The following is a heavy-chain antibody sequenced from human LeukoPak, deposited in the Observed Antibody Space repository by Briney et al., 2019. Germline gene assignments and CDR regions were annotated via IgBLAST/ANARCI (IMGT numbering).Heavy chain of an antibody. V-gene: IGHV4-59*01. CDR3: ARRDIVVVPAAISEGHWFDP. CDR1: GGSISSYY. CDR2: IYYSGST. J-gene: IGHJ5*02. D-gene: IGHD2-2*01. Sequence: SETLSLTCTVSGGSISSYYWSWIRQPPGKGLEWIGYIYYSGSTNYNPSLKSRVTISVDTSKNQFSLKLSSVTAADTAVYYCARRDIVVVPAAISEGHWFDPWGQGTLVTVSS.